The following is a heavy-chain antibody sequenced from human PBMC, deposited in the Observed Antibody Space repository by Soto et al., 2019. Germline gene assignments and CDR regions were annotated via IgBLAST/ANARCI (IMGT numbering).Heavy chain of an antibody. V-gene: IGHV3-23*01. CDR3: AKDQCSGGSCYVFYYYYYMDV. CDR2: ISGSGGST. CDR1: GFTFSSYA. Sequence: LRLSCAASGFTFSSYAMSWVRQAPGKGLEWVSAISGSGGSTYYADSVKGRFTISRDNSKNTLYLQMNSLRAEDTAVYYCAKDQCSGGSCYVFYYYYYMDVWGKGTTVTVSS. D-gene: IGHD2-15*01. J-gene: IGHJ6*03.